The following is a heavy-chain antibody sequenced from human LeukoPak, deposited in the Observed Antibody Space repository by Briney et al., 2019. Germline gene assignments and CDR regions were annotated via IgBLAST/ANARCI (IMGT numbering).Heavy chain of an antibody. CDR3: AGDMQQPPLTDPILGE. CDR2: IIPIFGTA. V-gene: IGHV1-69*06. Sequence: GASVKVSCKASGGTFSSYAISWVRQAPGQGLEWMGGIIPIFGTANYAQKFQGRVTITADKSTSTAYMELSSLRSEDTAVYYCAGDMQQPPLTDPILGEWGQGTLVTVSS. J-gene: IGHJ4*02. D-gene: IGHD6-13*01. CDR1: GGTFSSYA.